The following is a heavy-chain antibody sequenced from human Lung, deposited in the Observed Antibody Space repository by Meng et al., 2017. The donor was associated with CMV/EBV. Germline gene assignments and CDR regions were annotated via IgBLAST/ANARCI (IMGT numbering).Heavy chain of an antibody. V-gene: IGHV5-51*01. CDR1: GYSFTNCW. J-gene: IGHJ4*02. D-gene: IGHD2-8*01. Sequence: ESXKISXKSFGYSFTNCWIGWVRQMPGKGLEWMGIINPGDSDTQYRASFQGQVTISADKSINTAYLQWGSLKASDTAMYYCAIRWRYGNGPYFEDWCQGAXVTVSS. CDR2: INPGDSDT. CDR3: AIRWRYGNGPYFED.